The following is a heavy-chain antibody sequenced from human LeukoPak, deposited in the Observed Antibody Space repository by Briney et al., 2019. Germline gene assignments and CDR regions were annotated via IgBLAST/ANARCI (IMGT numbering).Heavy chain of an antibody. Sequence: GGSLRLSCAASGFTFSSYDMHWVRQATGKGLEWVSAIGTAADTYYPGSVKGRFTISRDNAKNSLYLQINSLRAGDTAVYYCAELGITMIGGVWGKGTTVTISS. V-gene: IGHV3-13*01. D-gene: IGHD3-10*02. J-gene: IGHJ6*04. CDR2: IGTAADT. CDR1: GFTFSSYD. CDR3: AELGITMIGGV.